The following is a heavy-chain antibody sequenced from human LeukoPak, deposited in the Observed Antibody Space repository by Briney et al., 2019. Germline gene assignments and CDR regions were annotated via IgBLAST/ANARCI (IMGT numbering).Heavy chain of an antibody. Sequence: PGGSLRLSCAASGFTFRNHGMYWVRQAPGKGLEWVAIIWYDGSNQYYGDSVKGRFTISRDNSKNTLYLQMNSLRAEDTAVYYCAKDLEDIVVVVAAIYLDYWGQGTLVTVSS. D-gene: IGHD2-15*01. CDR1: GFTFRNHG. J-gene: IGHJ4*02. CDR3: AKDLEDIVVVVAAIYLDY. V-gene: IGHV3-33*06. CDR2: IWYDGSNQ.